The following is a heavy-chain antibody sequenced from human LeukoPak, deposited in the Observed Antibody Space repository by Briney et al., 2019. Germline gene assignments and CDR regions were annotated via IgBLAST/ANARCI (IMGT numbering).Heavy chain of an antibody. V-gene: IGHV4-59*01. CDR1: GGSISSYY. J-gene: IGHJ6*03. D-gene: IGHD3-10*01. Sequence: SETLSLTCTVSGGSISSYYWSWIRQPPGKGLEWIGYIYYSGSTNYNPSLKSRVTMSVDTSKNQFSLKLSSVTAADTAVYYCARAPGESPYYYYMDVWGKGTTVTVSS. CDR2: IYYSGST. CDR3: ARAPGESPYYYYMDV.